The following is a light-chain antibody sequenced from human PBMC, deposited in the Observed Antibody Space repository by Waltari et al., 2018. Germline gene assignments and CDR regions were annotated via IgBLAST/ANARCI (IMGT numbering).Light chain of an antibody. Sequence: QSALTQPASVSGSPGQSITISSTGTTSSLGGYNYVSWYQQHPGKAPKLLIYDLNSRPSGVSNRFSGSKSGNTASLIISGLQAEDEADYYCCSFTSSSTWVFGGGTKLTVL. CDR2: DLN. V-gene: IGLV2-14*01. CDR3: CSFTSSSTWV. CDR1: TSSLGGYNY. J-gene: IGLJ3*02.